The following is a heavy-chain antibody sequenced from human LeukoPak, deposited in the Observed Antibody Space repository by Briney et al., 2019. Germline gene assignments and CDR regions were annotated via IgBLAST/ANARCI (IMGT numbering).Heavy chain of an antibody. CDR2: ISANNGDT. V-gene: IGHV1-18*01. J-gene: IGHJ4*02. D-gene: IGHD1-1*01. CDR3: ARDGVHSGTTDF. CDR1: GYTFFSYG. Sequence: ASVKVSCKTSGYTFFSYGITWVRQAPGQGLEWMGWISANNGDTKYAPEFQGRVTMTTESNTRTAYLDVRSLRSDDTAVYYCARDGVHSGTTDFWGQGTLITVAS.